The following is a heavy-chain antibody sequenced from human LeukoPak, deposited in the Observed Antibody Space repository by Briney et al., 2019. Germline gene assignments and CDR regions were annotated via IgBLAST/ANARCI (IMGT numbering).Heavy chain of an antibody. CDR3: ARGDYYYYMDV. J-gene: IGHJ6*03. V-gene: IGHV4-59*01. CDR1: GGSISSYY. CDR2: IYYSGST. Sequence: SETLSLTCTVSGGSISSYYWTWIRQPPGKGLEWIGYIYYSGSTNCNPSLKSRVTTSVDTSKNQFSLKLTSVTAADTAVYYCARGDYYYYMDVWGKGTTVTISS.